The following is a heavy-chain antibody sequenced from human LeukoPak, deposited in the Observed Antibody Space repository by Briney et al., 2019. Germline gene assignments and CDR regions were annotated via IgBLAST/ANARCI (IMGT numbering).Heavy chain of an antibody. Sequence: SETLSLTCAVYGGSFSGYYWSWIRQPPGKGLEWIGEINHSGSTNYNPSLKSRVTIPVDTSKNQFSLKLSSVTAADTAVYYCARDLESSGPSEYYGMDVWGQGTTVTVSS. J-gene: IGHJ6*02. CDR3: ARDLESSGPSEYYGMDV. V-gene: IGHV4-34*01. D-gene: IGHD6-19*01. CDR2: INHSGST. CDR1: GGSFSGYY.